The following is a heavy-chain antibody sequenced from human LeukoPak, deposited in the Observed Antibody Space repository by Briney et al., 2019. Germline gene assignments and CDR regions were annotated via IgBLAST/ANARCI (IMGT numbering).Heavy chain of an antibody. Sequence: GGSLRLSCAASGFTFSSYWMSWVRQAPGKGLEWVANIKQDGSEKYYVDSVKGRFTISRDNAKNSLYLQMNSLRAEDTAVYYCARNGGLWRTGWYFDYWGQGTLVTVSS. D-gene: IGHD4-23*01. V-gene: IGHV3-7*01. CDR1: GFTFSSYW. J-gene: IGHJ4*02. CDR3: ARNGGLWRTGWYFDY. CDR2: IKQDGSEK.